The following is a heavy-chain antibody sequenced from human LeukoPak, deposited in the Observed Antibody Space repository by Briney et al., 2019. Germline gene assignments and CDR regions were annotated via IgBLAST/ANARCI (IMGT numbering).Heavy chain of an antibody. CDR1: GVTFSNAW. CDR3: TTEPYYYDGSGHSV. Sequence: GGSLRLSCAASGVTFSNAWMSWVRQAPGKGLEWGGRIKSKTDGGTTDYAAPVKGRFTIARDDSKNTLYLQMNSLKTEDTAVYYCTTEPYYYDGSGHSVWGQGTLVTVSS. V-gene: IGHV3-15*01. J-gene: IGHJ4*02. CDR2: IKSKTDGGTT. D-gene: IGHD3-22*01.